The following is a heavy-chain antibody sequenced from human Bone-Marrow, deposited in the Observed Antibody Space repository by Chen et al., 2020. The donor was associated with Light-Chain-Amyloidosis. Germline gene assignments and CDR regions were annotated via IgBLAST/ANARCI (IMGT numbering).Heavy chain of an antibody. CDR1: GFVFNNFA. J-gene: IGHJ4*02. V-gene: IGHV3-30-3*01. Sequence: QVQMVESGGGVVQPGRSLRLSCAASGFVFNNFAMHWVRQAPGKGLEWVAGLSHGVTKKFHADDVKGRFTISGDNTKSTLYLQMDRLRTEDTAIYYCARESSRGGEESGFDFWGQGTLVTVSS. CDR2: LSHGVTKK. CDR3: ARESSRGGEESGFDF. D-gene: IGHD3-10*01.